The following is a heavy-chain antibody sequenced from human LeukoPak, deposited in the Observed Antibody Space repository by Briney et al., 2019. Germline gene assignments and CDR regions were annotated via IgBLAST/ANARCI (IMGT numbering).Heavy chain of an antibody. D-gene: IGHD2-21*01. CDR2: ISAYNGNT. CDR1: GYTFTSYG. J-gene: IGHJ5*02. Sequence: ASVKVSCKASGYTFTSYGISWVRQAPGQGLEWMGWISAYNGNTNYAQKLQGRVTMTTDTSTSTAYMELRSLRSDDTAVYYCARDDAYCGGDCRYGDYNWFDPWGQGTPVTVSS. V-gene: IGHV1-18*01. CDR3: ARDDAYCGGDCRYGDYNWFDP.